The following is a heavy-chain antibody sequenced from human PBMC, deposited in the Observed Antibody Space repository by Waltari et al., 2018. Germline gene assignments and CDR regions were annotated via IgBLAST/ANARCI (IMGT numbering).Heavy chain of an antibody. J-gene: IGHJ5*02. CDR1: GGSISSYY. V-gene: IGHV4-59*01. CDR2: IYYSGST. CDR3: ARDRVSWLDP. Sequence: QVQLQESGPGLVKPSETLSLTCTVSGGSISSYYWSWIRQPPGKGLEWIGYIYYSGSTNYNPSLKSRVTISVDTSKNQFSLKLSSVTAADTAVYYCARDRVSWLDPWGQGTLVTVSS.